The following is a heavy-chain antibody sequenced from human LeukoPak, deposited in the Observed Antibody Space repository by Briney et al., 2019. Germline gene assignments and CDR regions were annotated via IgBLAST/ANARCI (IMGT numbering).Heavy chain of an antibody. CDR3: ARRAIAYSSFLYTGAFDP. V-gene: IGHV4-39*01. J-gene: IGHJ5*02. D-gene: IGHD6-6*01. Sequence: SETLSLTCTVSGDSVSSGGSYYWAWIRQPPGKGLEWIGSFYYTGSTYYNPSLKSRVTVSVDTSKNQLCLEVSSVTAADTAVCYCARRAIAYSSFLYTGAFDPWGQGTLVTVSS. CDR2: FYYTGST. CDR1: GDSVSSGGSYY.